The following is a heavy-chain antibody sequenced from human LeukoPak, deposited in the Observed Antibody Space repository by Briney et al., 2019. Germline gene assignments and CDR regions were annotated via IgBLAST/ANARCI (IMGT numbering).Heavy chain of an antibody. Sequence: PSETLSLTCAVSGDPISSSNWWSWVRQPPGKGLEWIGEIYHSGSTNYNPSLKSRVTISVDKSKNRFSLKLSSVTAADTAVYYCARDNRWDGGWFDPWGQGTLVTVSS. CDR2: IYHSGST. CDR1: GDPISSSNW. CDR3: ARDNRWDGGWFDP. D-gene: IGHD1-14*01. V-gene: IGHV4-4*02. J-gene: IGHJ5*02.